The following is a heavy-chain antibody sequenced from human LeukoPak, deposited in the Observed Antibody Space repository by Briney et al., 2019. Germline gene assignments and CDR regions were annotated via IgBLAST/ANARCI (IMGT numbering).Heavy chain of an antibody. CDR2: IYTSGST. CDR1: GGSISSYY. CDR3: ARQGSSSSGMSDYFDY. Sequence: SETLSLTCTVSGGSISSYYWSWIRQPPGKGLEGIGYIYTSGSTNYNPSLKSRVTISVDTSKNQYSLKLSSVTAADTAVYYCARQGSSSSGMSDYFDYWGQGTLVTVSS. J-gene: IGHJ4*02. V-gene: IGHV4-4*09. D-gene: IGHD6-6*01.